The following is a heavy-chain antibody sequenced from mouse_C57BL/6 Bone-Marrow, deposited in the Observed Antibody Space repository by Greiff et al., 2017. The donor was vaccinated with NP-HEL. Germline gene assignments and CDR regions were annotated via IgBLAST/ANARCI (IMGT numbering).Heavy chain of an antibody. D-gene: IGHD2-5*01. CDR2: LYIGNGYT. CDR3: ASAPYYSNLYWYFDV. V-gene: IGHV1-58*01. Sequence: VQLQQSGAELVRPGSSVKMSCKTSGYTFTSYGINWVKQRPGQGLEWIGYLYIGNGYTEYNEKFKGKATLTSDTSSSTAYMQLSSLTSEDSAIYFCASAPYYSNLYWYFDVWGTGTTVTVSS. J-gene: IGHJ1*03. CDR1: GYTFTSYG.